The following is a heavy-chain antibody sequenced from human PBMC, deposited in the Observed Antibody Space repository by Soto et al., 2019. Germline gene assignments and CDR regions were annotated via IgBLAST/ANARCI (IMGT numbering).Heavy chain of an antibody. CDR1: GYTFTNYG. Sequence: SVKVSCKASGYTFTNYGISWVRQAPGQGLEWMGRIIPILGIANYAQKFQGRVTITADKSTSTAYMELSSLRSEDTAVYYCARVICSGGSCYSLRGMDVWGQGTTVTVSS. J-gene: IGHJ6*02. CDR3: ARVICSGGSCYSLRGMDV. CDR2: IIPILGIA. V-gene: IGHV1-69*04. D-gene: IGHD2-15*01.